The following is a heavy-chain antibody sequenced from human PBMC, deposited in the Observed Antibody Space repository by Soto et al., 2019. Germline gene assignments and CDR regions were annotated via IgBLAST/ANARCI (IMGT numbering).Heavy chain of an antibody. V-gene: IGHV4-31*03. D-gene: IGHD4-17*01. CDR3: AREVDYLNCFDP. J-gene: IGHJ5*02. CDR2: IYYSGST. CDR1: GGSISSGGYY. Sequence: SETLSLTCTVSGGSISSGGYYWSWIRQHPGKGLEWIGYIYYSGSTYYNPSLKSRVTISVDTSKNQFSLKLSSVTAADTAVYYCAREVDYLNCFDPWGQGTLVTVSS.